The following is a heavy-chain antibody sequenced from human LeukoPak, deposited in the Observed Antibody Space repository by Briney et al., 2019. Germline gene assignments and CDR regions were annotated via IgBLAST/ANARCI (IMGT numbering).Heavy chain of an antibody. D-gene: IGHD1/OR15-1a*01. CDR2: ISGSGGST. V-gene: IGHV3-23*01. Sequence: GGSLRLSCAASGFTFSSYGMSGVRQAPGKGLEWVSAISGSGGSTYYADSVKGRFTISRDNSKNTLYLQMNSLRAEDTAVYYCAKDGGNNNPRDWGQGTLVTVSS. CDR3: AKDGGNNNPRD. J-gene: IGHJ4*02. CDR1: GFTFSSYG.